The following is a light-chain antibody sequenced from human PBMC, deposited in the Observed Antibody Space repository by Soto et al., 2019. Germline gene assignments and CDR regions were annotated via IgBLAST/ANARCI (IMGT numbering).Light chain of an antibody. V-gene: IGKV3-15*01. CDR3: QQYHNWPIT. CDR2: DAS. J-gene: IGKJ5*01. Sequence: EIGMPQSPATLSGSAGERATLSWRASQSVSSNLAWHQQKPGQAPRILIYDASTRATGIPARFSGSGYGTEFNLTISSLQSEDFAVYYCQQYHNWPITFGQGTRLEIK. CDR1: QSVSSN.